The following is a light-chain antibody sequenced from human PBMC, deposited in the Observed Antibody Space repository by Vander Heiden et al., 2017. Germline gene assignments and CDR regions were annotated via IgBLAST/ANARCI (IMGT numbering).Light chain of an antibody. Sequence: EIVLPQSPGPLSFSPGEGAPLSCRASQISSSSYLACYQQTPGQAPRLLSDGASSRATGIPDRFSGRWSGTDFTPTISRLDPEDFAVYYCQQYGSSQTFGQGTKVEIK. V-gene: IGKV3-20*01. CDR3: QQYGSSQT. CDR2: GAS. CDR1: QISSSSY. J-gene: IGKJ1*01.